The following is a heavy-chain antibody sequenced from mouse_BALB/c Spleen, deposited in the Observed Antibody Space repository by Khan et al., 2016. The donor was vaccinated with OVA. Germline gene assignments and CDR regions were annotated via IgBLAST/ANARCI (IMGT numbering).Heavy chain of an antibody. D-gene: IGHD1-1*01. CDR2: ISYSGST. CDR3: ARGNYYGYYFDY. J-gene: IGHJ2*01. V-gene: IGHV3-2*02. CDR1: GYSITNNYA. Sequence: VQLKESGPGLVKPSQSLSLTCTVTGYSITNNYAWNWIRQFPGNKLEWMGYISYSGSTNYNPSLKSRISITRDTSKNQFFLQLNSVTTEDTATYYCARGNYYGYYFDYWGQCTTLTVSS.